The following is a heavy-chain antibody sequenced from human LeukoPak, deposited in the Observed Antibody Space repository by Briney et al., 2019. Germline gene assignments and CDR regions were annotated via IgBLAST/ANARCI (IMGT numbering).Heavy chain of an antibody. CDR3: ARVRSGYSSSLHWFDP. D-gene: IGHD6-13*01. CDR1: GYTFTSYG. J-gene: IGHJ5*02. V-gene: IGHV1-18*01. CDR2: ISAYNGNT. Sequence: ASVKVSCKASGYTFTSYGISWVRQAPGQGLEWMGWISAYNGNTNYAQKLQGRVTMTTDTSTSTAYMELRSLRSDDTAVYYCARVRSGYSSSLHWFDPWGQGTLVTVSS.